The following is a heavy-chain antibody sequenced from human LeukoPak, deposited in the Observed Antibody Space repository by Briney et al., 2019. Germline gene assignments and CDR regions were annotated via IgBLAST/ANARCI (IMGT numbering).Heavy chain of an antibody. J-gene: IGHJ2*01. V-gene: IGHV4-31*03. D-gene: IGHD5-24*01. Sequence: SQTLSLTCTVSGGSISRGAYYWSWIRQHPEKGLEWIGYIYYSGTTYYNPSFQSRVIISSDTAKNQFSLMLISVTAADTAVYFCARRWLQAGYFDFWGRGTLVTVSS. CDR2: IYYSGTT. CDR1: GGSISRGAYY. CDR3: ARRWLQAGYFDF.